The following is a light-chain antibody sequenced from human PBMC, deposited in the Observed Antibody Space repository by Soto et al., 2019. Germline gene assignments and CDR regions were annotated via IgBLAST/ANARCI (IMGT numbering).Light chain of an antibody. CDR2: EVS. CDR1: SSDVGGYNY. J-gene: IGLJ1*01. V-gene: IGLV2-14*01. CDR3: CSFTSSNTHV. Sequence: QSALTQPASVSGSPGQSITISCTGTSSDVGGYNYVSWYQQHPGKAPKPMIYEVSNRPSGVSNRFSGSKSGNTASLTISGLQAEDEADYYCCSFTSSNTHVFGTGTKLTVL.